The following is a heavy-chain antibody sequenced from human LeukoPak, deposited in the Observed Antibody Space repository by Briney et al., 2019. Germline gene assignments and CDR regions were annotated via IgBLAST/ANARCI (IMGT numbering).Heavy chain of an antibody. CDR3: ARDRGGYSYGYYFDY. Sequence: ASVKVSCKASGYTFTGYYMHWVRQAPGQGLEWMGWINPNSGGTNYAQKFQGRVTMTRDTSISTAYMELSRPRSDDTAVYYCARDRGGYSYGYYFDYWGQGTLVTVST. V-gene: IGHV1-2*02. D-gene: IGHD5-18*01. CDR2: INPNSGGT. J-gene: IGHJ4*02. CDR1: GYTFTGYY.